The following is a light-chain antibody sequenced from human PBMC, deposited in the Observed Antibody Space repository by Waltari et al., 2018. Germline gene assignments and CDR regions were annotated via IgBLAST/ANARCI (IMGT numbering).Light chain of an antibody. Sequence: EVVLTHSPGTLSLSPGDRATLSCRASQSVSNFLAWYQQKPGQAPRLLSYDASNRATGIPDRFSGSGSGTDFTLTISRLEPEDFAVYYCQQYYETPVSFGQGTKMEIK. J-gene: IGKJ2*03. V-gene: IGKV3-20*01. CDR2: DAS. CDR3: QQYYETPVS. CDR1: QSVSNF.